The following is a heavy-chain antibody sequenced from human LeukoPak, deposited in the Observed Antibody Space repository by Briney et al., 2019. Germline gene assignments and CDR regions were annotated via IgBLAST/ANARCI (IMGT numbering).Heavy chain of an antibody. CDR1: GYSISSGYY. D-gene: IGHD4-23*01. J-gene: IGHJ6*03. CDR2: IYHSGST. CDR3: ARPVDYYYYYMDV. V-gene: IGHV4-38-2*01. Sequence: KPSETLSLTCAVSGYSISSGYYWGWIRQPPGKGLEWIGSIYHSGSTYYNPSLKSRVTISVDTSKNQFSLKLSSVTAADTAVYYCARPVDYYYYYMDVWGKGTTVTVS.